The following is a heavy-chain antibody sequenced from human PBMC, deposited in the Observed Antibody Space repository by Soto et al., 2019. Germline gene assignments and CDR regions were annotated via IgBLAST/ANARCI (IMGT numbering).Heavy chain of an antibody. Sequence: QMQLVQSGPEVKKPGTSVKVSCKASGFTFTSSAVQWVRQARGQRPEWIGWIVVGSGNTNYAQKFQERVTITRDMSTSTAYMELCSLRSEDTAVYYCAAAPSSSSSWYYFYYSGRGTLVTVSA. CDR2: IVVGSGNT. CDR1: GFTFTSSA. CDR3: AAAPSSSSSWYYFYY. V-gene: IGHV1-58*01. J-gene: IGHJ4*02. D-gene: IGHD6-13*01.